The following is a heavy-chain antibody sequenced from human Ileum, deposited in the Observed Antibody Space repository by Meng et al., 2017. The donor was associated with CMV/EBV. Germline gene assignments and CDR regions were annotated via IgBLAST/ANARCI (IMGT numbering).Heavy chain of an antibody. V-gene: IGHV3-53*01. CDR1: GFTVSNSY. J-gene: IGHJ4*02. Sequence: GESLKISCAGSGFTVSNSYMTWVRQVPGKGLEWVSIIYSGGATYYADSVRGRFTISRDNSENRLYLQMNNLRAEDTAIYYCAIDSLGVVAATDWGKGTPVTVSS. CDR3: AIDSLGVVAATD. D-gene: IGHD2-15*01. CDR2: IYSGGAT.